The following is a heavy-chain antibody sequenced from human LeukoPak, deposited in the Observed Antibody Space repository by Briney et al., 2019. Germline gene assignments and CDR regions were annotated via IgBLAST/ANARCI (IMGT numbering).Heavy chain of an antibody. CDR1: GFTFDDYT. V-gene: IGHV3-43*01. CDR2: ISGDGGST. J-gene: IGHJ4*02. Sequence: GGSLRLSCAASGFTFDDYTMHWVRQAPGKGLEWVSLISGDGGSTYYADSVKGRFTISRDNSKNSLYLQMNSLRTEDTALYYCAKGSVQWLVHEGYYFDYWGQGTLVTVSS. CDR3: AKGSVQWLVHEGYYFDY. D-gene: IGHD6-19*01.